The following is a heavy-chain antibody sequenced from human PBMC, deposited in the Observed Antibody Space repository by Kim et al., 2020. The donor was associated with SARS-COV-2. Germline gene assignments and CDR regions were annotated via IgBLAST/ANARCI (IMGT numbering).Heavy chain of an antibody. CDR3: ARDLAANSSGWFPPSYYFDY. J-gene: IGHJ4*02. V-gene: IGHV6-1*01. D-gene: IGHD6-19*01. CDR1: GDSVSSNSAA. CDR2: TYYRSKWYN. Sequence: SQTLSLTCAISGDSVSSNSAAWNWIRQSPSRGLEWLGRTYYRSKWYNDYAVSVKSRITINPDTSKNQFSLQLNSVTPEDTAVYYCARDLAANSSGWFPPSYYFDYWGQGTLVTVSS.